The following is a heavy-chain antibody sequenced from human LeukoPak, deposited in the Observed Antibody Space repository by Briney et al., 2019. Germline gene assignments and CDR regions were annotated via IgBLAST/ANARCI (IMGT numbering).Heavy chain of an antibody. CDR3: ARGQVSGSYRNNWFDP. CDR2: IIPIFGTA. CDR1: GGTFSSYA. Sequence: SVKVSCKASGGTFSSYAISWVRQAPGQGLEWMGGIIPIFGTANYAQKFQGRVTMTRNTSISTAYMELSSLRSEDTAVYYCARGQVSGSYRNNWFDPWGQGTLVTVSS. D-gene: IGHD1-26*01. V-gene: IGHV1-69*05. J-gene: IGHJ5*02.